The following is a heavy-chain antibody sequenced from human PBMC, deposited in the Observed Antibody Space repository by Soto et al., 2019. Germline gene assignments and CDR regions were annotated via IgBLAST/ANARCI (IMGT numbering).Heavy chain of an antibody. D-gene: IGHD2-8*01. CDR2: FYYSGST. V-gene: IGHV4-39*01. J-gene: IGHJ6*02. CDR3: ARLGGYCTTSCYGYYGMDV. CDR1: GGSISSGTYS. Sequence: SETLSLTCTVSGGSISSGTYSWGWIRQPPGKGLEWIGTFYYSGSTYYNPSLKSRVTISVDTSKNQFPLKVSSVTAADTAVYYCARLGGYCTTSCYGYYGMDVWGQGTTVTVS.